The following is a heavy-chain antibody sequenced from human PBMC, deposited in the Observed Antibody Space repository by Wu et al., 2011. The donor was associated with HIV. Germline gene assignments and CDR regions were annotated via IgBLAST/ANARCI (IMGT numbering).Heavy chain of an antibody. Sequence: QVQLVQSGAEVKKPGASVKVSCKASGYTFSNYYMHWVRQAPGQGLEWMGIINPTGGSTNHAQKFQGRVTMTRDTSTSTAYMELSSLTYEDTAVYYCAGASNAYGDYLPMDYWGQGTLVTVSS. J-gene: IGHJ4*02. V-gene: IGHV1-46*01. CDR2: INPTGGST. D-gene: IGHD4-17*01. CDR1: GYTFSNYY. CDR3: AGASNAYGDYLPMDY.